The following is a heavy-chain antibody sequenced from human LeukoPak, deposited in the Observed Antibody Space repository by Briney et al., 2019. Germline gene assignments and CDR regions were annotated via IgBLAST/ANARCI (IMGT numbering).Heavy chain of an antibody. CDR1: GGTFSSYA. CDR2: IIPIFGTA. V-gene: IGHV1-69*05. CDR3: ARDPYGSGSYYNNWFDP. Sequence: VASVKVSCKASGGTFSSYAISWVRQAPGRGLEWMGGIIPIFGTANYAQKFQGRVTITRDTSASTAYMELSSLRSEDTAVYYCARDPYGSGSYYNNWFDPWGQGTLVTVSS. J-gene: IGHJ5*02. D-gene: IGHD3-10*01.